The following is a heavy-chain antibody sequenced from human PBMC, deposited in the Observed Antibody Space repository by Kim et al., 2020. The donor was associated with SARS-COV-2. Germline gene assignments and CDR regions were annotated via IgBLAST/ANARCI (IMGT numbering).Heavy chain of an antibody. J-gene: IGHJ6*02. Sequence: GGSLRLSCAASGFTFSSYWMTWVRQAPGRGLEWVANIKYHGNDKYYVDSVKGRFTISRDDAENSLYLQMNSLRPEDTAIYYCARSNAMDVWGQGTTVSVSS. V-gene: IGHV3-7*03. CDR2: IKYHGNDK. CDR3: ARSNAMDV. CDR1: GFTFSSYW.